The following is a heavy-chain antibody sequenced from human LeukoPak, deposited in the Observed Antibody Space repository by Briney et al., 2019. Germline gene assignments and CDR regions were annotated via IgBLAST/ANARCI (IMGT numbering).Heavy chain of an antibody. Sequence: GASVKVSCKASGYTFTSYGISWVRQAPGQGLEWMGITNPSGGSTSYAQKFQGRVTMTRDMSTSTDYMELSRLGSDDTAVYYCARGIELGIGYYYYYMDVWGKGTTVTISS. V-gene: IGHV1-46*01. CDR1: GYTFTSYG. J-gene: IGHJ6*03. CDR3: ARGIELGIGYYYYYMDV. CDR2: TNPSGGST. D-gene: IGHD7-27*01.